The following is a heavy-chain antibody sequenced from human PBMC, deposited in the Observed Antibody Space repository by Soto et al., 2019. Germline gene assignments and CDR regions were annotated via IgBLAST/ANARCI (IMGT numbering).Heavy chain of an antibody. CDR2: IYYSGST. J-gene: IGHJ1*01. Sequence: SETLSLTCTVSGGSISSSSYYWGWIRQPPGKGLEWIGSIYYSGSTYYNPSLKSRVTISVDTSKNQFSLRLSSVTAADTAVYYCARDSSGWYWGYFQHWGQGTLVTVSS. CDR3: ARDSSGWYWGYFQH. D-gene: IGHD6-19*01. V-gene: IGHV4-39*02. CDR1: GGSISSSSYY.